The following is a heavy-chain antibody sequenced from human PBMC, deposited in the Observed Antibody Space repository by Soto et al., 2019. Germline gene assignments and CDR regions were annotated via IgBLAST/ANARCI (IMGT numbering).Heavy chain of an antibody. D-gene: IGHD6-6*01. Sequence: GGSLRLSCAASGFTFSSYGMHWVRQAPGKGLEWVAVISYDGSNKYYADSVKGRFTISRDNSKNTLYLQMNGLRAEDTAVYYCAKVMIAALYYYYYYGMDVWGQGTTVTVSS. CDR3: AKVMIAALYYYYYYGMDV. CDR2: ISYDGSNK. V-gene: IGHV3-30*18. J-gene: IGHJ6*02. CDR1: GFTFSSYG.